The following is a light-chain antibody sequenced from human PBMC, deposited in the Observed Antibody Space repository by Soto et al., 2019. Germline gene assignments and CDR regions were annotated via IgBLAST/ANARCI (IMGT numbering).Light chain of an antibody. J-gene: IGKJ2*01. CDR2: KAS. CDR3: QQYKSSSPT. CDR1: ESISSW. Sequence: DIQMTQSPSTLSASVGDRVTITCRASESISSWLAWYQQKPGKAPKLLIHKASSLESGVPSRFSGSGSGTQFILTISSLQPDDFATYYCQQYKSSSPTFGQRTKLEIK. V-gene: IGKV1-5*03.